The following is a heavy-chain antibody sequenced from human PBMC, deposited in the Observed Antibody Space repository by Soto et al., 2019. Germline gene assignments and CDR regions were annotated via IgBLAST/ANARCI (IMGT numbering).Heavy chain of an antibody. J-gene: IGHJ6*02. Sequence: HPGGSLRLSCAASGFTVNSHAMSWVRQAPGKGLEWVASIRGSGDGTYYGDSVKGRFTISRDSSSSTLYLQMNNLRGEDTAVYFCTKSRRGILMVYGFGGMDVWGQGATVTVSS. CDR2: IRGSGDGT. D-gene: IGHD2-8*01. CDR1: GFTVNSHA. CDR3: TKSRRGILMVYGFGGMDV. V-gene: IGHV3-23*01.